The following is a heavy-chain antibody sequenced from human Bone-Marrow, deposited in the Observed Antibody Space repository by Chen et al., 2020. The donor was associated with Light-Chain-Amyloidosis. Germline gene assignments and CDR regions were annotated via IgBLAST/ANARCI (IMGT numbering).Heavy chain of an antibody. V-gene: IGHV5-51*01. CDR1: GYTFPNYW. J-gene: IGHJ4*02. CDR3: ARRRDGYNLDY. D-gene: IGHD5-12*01. CDR2: IYPDDSDA. Sequence: EVQLEQSGPEVKKPGESLKISCKGSGYTFPNYWIGWVRQMPGKGLEWMGVIYPDDSDARYSPSFEGQVTISAGKSITTAYLQWRSLKASDTAMYYCARRRDGYNLDYWGQGTLVTVSS.